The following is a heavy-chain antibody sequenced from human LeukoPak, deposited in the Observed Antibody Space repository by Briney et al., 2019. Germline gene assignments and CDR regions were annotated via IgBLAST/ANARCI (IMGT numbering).Heavy chain of an antibody. D-gene: IGHD3-10*01. Sequence: ASVKVSCKASGYTFTSYAMHWVRQAPGQRLEWMGWINAGNGNTKYSQEFQGRVTITRDTSASTAYMELSSLRSEDTAVYYCARVYASYGYYFDYWGQGTLVTVSS. CDR3: ARVYASYGYYFDY. CDR1: GYTFTSYA. CDR2: INAGNGNT. V-gene: IGHV1-3*03. J-gene: IGHJ4*02.